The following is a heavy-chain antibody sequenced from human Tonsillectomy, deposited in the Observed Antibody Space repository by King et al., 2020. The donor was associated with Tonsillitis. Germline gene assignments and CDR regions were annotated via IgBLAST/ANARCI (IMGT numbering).Heavy chain of an antibody. J-gene: IGHJ6*02. CDR1: GFTFSGYS. CDR3: ATPGDSSSWYGMDV. V-gene: IGHV3-48*02. Sequence: VQLVESGGGLVQPGGSLRLSCVASGFTFSGYSMNRVRQATGKGLEWVSYISSSSSTIKYADSVKGRFTISRDNAKNSLYLQMNSLRDEDTAVYYCATPGDSSSWYGMDVWGQGTTVTVSS. D-gene: IGHD6-13*01. CDR2: ISSSSSTI.